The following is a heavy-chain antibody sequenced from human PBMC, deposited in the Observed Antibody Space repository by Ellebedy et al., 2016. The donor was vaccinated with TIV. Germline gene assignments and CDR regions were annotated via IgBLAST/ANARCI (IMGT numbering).Heavy chain of an antibody. CDR2: VYYSGVT. Sequence: MPSETLSLTCTVSGGSISSSFHYRGWIRQPPGKGLEWIGSVYYSGVTYYQPSLKSRVTVSIDTSKNQFTLNLYSVTAADTAMYFCASHVTVRRPEWHPLKGTFDNWGQGTVVTVSS. D-gene: IGHD3-3*01. J-gene: IGHJ4*02. CDR3: ASHVTVRRPEWHPLKGTFDN. V-gene: IGHV4-39*06. CDR1: GGSISSSFHY.